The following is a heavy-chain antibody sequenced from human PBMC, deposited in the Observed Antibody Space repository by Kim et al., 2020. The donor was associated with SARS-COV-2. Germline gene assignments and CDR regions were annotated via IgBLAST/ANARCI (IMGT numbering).Heavy chain of an antibody. CDR1: GGSISSGGYS. CDR2: IYHSGST. J-gene: IGHJ4*02. D-gene: IGHD2-21*02. Sequence: SEILSLTCAVSGGSISSGGYSWSWIRQPPGKGLEWIGYIYHSGSTYYNPSLKSRVTISVDRSKNQFSLKLSSVTAADTAVYYCARAVGTYYFDYWGQGTLVTVSS. V-gene: IGHV4-30-2*01. CDR3: ARAVGTYYFDY.